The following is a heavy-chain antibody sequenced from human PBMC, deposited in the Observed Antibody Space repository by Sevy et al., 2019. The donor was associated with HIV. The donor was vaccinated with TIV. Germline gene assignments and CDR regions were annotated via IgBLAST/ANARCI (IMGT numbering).Heavy chain of an antibody. CDR1: DGSFSGYY. D-gene: IGHD2-2*01. Sequence: SETLSLTCGVHDGSFSGYYWNWIRQLQGKGLEWIGEINESGITYYNPSLKSRVTISVDTSKKQFSLKLNSVTAADTAVYFCARSPPVVVVPGAPSWFDPWGQGTLVTVSS. CDR3: ARSPPVVVVPGAPSWFDP. J-gene: IGHJ5*02. CDR2: INESGIT. V-gene: IGHV4-34*01.